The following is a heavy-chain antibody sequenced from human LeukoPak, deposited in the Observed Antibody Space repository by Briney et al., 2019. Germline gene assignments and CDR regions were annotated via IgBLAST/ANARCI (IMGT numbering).Heavy chain of an antibody. J-gene: IGHJ4*02. CDR3: ARGGKKFCGGDCYFFDY. V-gene: IGHV4-59*01. D-gene: IGHD2-21*02. CDR2: IYYSGST. CDR1: GGSISSYY. Sequence: SETLSLTCTVSGGSISSYYWSWIRQPPGKGLESIGYIYYSGSTNYNPSLKSRVTISVDTSKNQFSLKLSSVTAADTAVYYCARGGKKFCGGDCYFFDYWGQGTLVTVSS.